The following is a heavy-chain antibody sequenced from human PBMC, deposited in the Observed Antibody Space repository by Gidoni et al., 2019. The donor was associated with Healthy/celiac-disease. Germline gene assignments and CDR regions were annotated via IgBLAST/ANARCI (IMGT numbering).Heavy chain of an antibody. CDR1: YG. V-gene: IGHV3-30*18. CDR2: ISYDGSNK. J-gene: IGHJ4*02. D-gene: IGHD3-3*01. CDR3: AKDLYDFWSGYSLDY. Sequence: YGMHWVRQAPGKGLEWVAVISYDGSNKYYADSVKGRFTISRDNSKNTLYLQMNSLRAEDTAVYYCAKDLYDFWSGYSLDYWGQGTLVTVSS.